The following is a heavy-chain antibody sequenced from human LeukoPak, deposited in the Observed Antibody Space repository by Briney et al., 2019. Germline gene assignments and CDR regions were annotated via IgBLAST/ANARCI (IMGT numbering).Heavy chain of an antibody. CDR3: ADDYDD. D-gene: IGHD4-17*01. J-gene: IGHJ4*02. V-gene: IGHV4-4*07. Sequence: SETLSLTCSVSGGSVSNYYWSWLRQPAGKGLEWIGRIYPSGTTHYNPSLKSRVTMSVDTSKNHFSLKLTSVTAADTAVYYCADDYDDWGQGTLVTVSS. CDR2: IYPSGTT. CDR1: GGSVSNYY.